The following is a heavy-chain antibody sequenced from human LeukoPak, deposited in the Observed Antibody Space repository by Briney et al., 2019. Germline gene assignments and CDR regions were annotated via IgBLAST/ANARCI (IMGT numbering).Heavy chain of an antibody. CDR1: GGSISSGGYY. Sequence: PSETLSLTCTVSGGSISSGGYYWSWIRQPPGKGLEWIGYIYHSGSTYYNPSLKSRVTISVDRSKNQFSLKLSSVTAADTAVYYCARAGRIHYPIGDYYYYMDVWGKGTTVTVSS. CDR3: ARAGRIHYPIGDYYYYMDV. J-gene: IGHJ6*03. CDR2: IYHSGST. V-gene: IGHV4-30-2*01. D-gene: IGHD3-10*01.